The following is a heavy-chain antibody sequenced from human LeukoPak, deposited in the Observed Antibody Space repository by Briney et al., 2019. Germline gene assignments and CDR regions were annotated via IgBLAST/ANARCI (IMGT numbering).Heavy chain of an antibody. CDR2: IYYSGST. CDR3: ARRFQVGAISDAFDI. J-gene: IGHJ3*02. CDR1: GGSFSSYY. D-gene: IGHD1-26*01. Sequence: SETLSLTCAVYGGSFSSYYWGWIRQPPGKGLEWIGSIYYSGSTYYNPSLKSRVTISVDTSKNQFSLKLSSVTAADTAVYYCARRFQVGAISDAFDIWGQGTMVTVSS. V-gene: IGHV4-39*07.